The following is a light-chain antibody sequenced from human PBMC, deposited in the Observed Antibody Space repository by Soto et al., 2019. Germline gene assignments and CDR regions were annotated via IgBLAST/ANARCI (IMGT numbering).Light chain of an antibody. Sequence: DIQMTQSPSSLSASVGDRVTITCRASQDISNYLAWYQQKPGKVPKLLIYAAFTLHSGVPSRFSGSGSGTDFTLTISGLQPEYVANYYCQNYNGAPWTFGQGTKVEIE. CDR3: QNYNGAPWT. J-gene: IGKJ1*01. V-gene: IGKV1-27*01. CDR1: QDISNY. CDR2: AAF.